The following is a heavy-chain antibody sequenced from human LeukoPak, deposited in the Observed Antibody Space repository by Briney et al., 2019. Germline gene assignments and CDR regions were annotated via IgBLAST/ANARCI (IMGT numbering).Heavy chain of an antibody. J-gene: IGHJ4*02. CDR3: ARGSGYTTIGDY. CDR1: DYTFTKYG. Sequence: ASVKVSCKASDYTFTKYGITWVRQAPGQGLEWMGWVSDYTSNTNDAQHLRGRVTMTTDTSTSTTYMELRSLTSDDTAVYYCARGSGYTTIGDYWGQGTLVTVSS. CDR2: VSDYTSNT. V-gene: IGHV1-18*01. D-gene: IGHD5-18*01.